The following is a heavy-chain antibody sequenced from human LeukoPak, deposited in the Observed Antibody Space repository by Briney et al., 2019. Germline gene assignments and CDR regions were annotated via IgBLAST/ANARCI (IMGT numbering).Heavy chain of an antibody. Sequence: SETLSLTCTVSGGSVSSGSYYWSWIRQPPGKGLEWIGYIYYSGSTNYNPSLKSRVTISVDTSKNQFSLKLSSVTAADTAVYYCARDNGYCGGDCSYYYYGMDVWGQGTTVTVSS. CDR1: GGSVSSGSYY. CDR2: IYYSGST. J-gene: IGHJ6*02. V-gene: IGHV4-61*01. D-gene: IGHD2-21*02. CDR3: ARDNGYCGGDCSYYYYGMDV.